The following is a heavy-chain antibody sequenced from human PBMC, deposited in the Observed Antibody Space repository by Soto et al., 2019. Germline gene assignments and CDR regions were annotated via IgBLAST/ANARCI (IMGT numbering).Heavy chain of an antibody. Sequence: SETLSLTCTVSGGSISSYYWSWIRQPPGKGLEWIGYIYYSGSTNYNPSLKSRVTISVDTSKNQFSLKLSSVTAADTAVYYCASLPYYYDSSGLYWGQGTLVTVSS. J-gene: IGHJ4*02. CDR1: GGSISSYY. V-gene: IGHV4-59*01. D-gene: IGHD3-22*01. CDR2: IYYSGST. CDR3: ASLPYYYDSSGLY.